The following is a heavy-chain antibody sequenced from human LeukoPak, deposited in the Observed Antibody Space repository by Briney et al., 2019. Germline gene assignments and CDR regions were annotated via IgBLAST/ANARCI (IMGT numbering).Heavy chain of an antibody. V-gene: IGHV4-30-4*08. Sequence: SQTLSLTCTVSGGSISSGDYYWSWIRQPPGKGLEWIGYIYYSGSTNYNPSLKSRVTISVDTSKNQFSLKLSSVTAADTAVYYCARGGYYYDSSGYYSYYFDYWGQGTLVTVSS. CDR3: ARGGYYYDSSGYYSYYFDY. D-gene: IGHD3-22*01. CDR2: IYYSGST. CDR1: GGSISSGDYY. J-gene: IGHJ4*02.